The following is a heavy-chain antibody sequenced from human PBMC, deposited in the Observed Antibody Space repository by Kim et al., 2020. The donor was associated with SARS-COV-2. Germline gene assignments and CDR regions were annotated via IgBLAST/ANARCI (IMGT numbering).Heavy chain of an antibody. Sequence: KSRVTISVDTSKNQFSLKLSSVTAADTAVYYCARHPPPNDYGDYGQVFDYWGQGTLVTVSS. V-gene: IGHV4-39*01. D-gene: IGHD4-17*01. J-gene: IGHJ4*02. CDR3: ARHPPPNDYGDYGQVFDY.